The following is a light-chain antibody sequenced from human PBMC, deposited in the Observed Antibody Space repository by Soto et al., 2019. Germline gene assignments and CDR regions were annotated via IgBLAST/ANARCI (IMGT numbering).Light chain of an antibody. Sequence: EVVLTQSPGTLSLSPGERATLSCRASQSVSNNYLAWYQQKPGQSPKLLIFGSSDSATGIPDRFSGSGSGTDFPLTISSLEPEDFAVYYCQQYGSSPPYTFGQGTKLALK. CDR3: QQYGSSPPYT. CDR1: QSVSNNY. CDR2: GSS. V-gene: IGKV3-20*01. J-gene: IGKJ2*01.